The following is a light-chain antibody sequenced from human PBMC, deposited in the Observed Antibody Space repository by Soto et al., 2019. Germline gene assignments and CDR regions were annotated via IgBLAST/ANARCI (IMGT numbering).Light chain of an antibody. CDR2: GNS. CDR3: QYYDRRLSGSKV. Sequence: QSVLTQPPSVSGAPGQRITISCTGSSSNIGAGYDVHWYQQLPGTAPKLLIYGNSNRPSGVPDRFSGSKSGTSASLAITGLQAEDEADYYCQYYDRRLSGSKVFGTGNKVTVL. J-gene: IGLJ1*01. V-gene: IGLV1-40*01. CDR1: SSNIGAGYD.